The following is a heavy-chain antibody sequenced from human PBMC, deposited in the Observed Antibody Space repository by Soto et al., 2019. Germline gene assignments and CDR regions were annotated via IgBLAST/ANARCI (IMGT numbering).Heavy chain of an antibody. CDR1: GFTFSNYW. CDR3: ARDVQLQSFDY. Sequence: EVQLVESGGGLVQPGGSLRLSCAASGFTFSNYWMHWVRQAPGKGLVWVSRINNDGSGTSYADSVKGRFTASRDNAKNTLYLQMNSLTADYTAVYFCARDVQLQSFDYWGQGTLVTVSS. D-gene: IGHD2-2*01. CDR2: INNDGSGT. J-gene: IGHJ4*02. V-gene: IGHV3-74*01.